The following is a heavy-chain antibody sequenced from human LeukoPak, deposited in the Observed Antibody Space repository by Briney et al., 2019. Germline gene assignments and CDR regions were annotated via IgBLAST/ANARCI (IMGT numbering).Heavy chain of an antibody. Sequence: SETLSLTCTVSGGSISSYYWNWIRQPPGKGLEWIGYIHYSGSTNYNPSLKSRVTISVDTSKNQFSLKLSFVTAADTAVYYCARGTPAKESYYYDSSGSLDYWGQGTLVTVSS. CDR1: GGSISSYY. D-gene: IGHD3-22*01. J-gene: IGHJ4*02. CDR2: IHYSGST. CDR3: ARGTPAKESYYYDSSGSLDY. V-gene: IGHV4-59*12.